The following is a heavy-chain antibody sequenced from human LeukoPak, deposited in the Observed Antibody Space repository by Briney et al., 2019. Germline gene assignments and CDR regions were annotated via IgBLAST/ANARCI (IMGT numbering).Heavy chain of an antibody. Sequence: GGSLRLSCAASGFTFSSYAMHWVRQAPGKGLEWVAVISYDGSNKYYADSVKGRFTISRDNSKNTLYLQMNSLRAEDTAVYYCARDWVRYYYYYMDVWGKGTTVTISS. V-gene: IGHV3-30*04. CDR3: ARDWVRYYYYYMDV. J-gene: IGHJ6*03. D-gene: IGHD3-16*01. CDR1: GFTFSSYA. CDR2: ISYDGSNK.